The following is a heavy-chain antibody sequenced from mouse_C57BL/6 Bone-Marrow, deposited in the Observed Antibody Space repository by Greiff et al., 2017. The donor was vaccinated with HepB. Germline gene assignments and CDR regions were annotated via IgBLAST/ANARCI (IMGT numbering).Heavy chain of an antibody. CDR3: ARAGGYDGY. J-gene: IGHJ2*01. Sequence: SGAELARPGASVKLSCKASGYTFTSYGISWVKQRTGQGLEWIGEIYPRSGNTYYNEKFKGKATLTADKSSSTAYMELRSLTSEDSAVYFCARAGGYDGYWGQGTTLTVSS. V-gene: IGHV1-81*01. CDR2: IYPRSGNT. D-gene: IGHD2-2*01. CDR1: GYTFTSYG.